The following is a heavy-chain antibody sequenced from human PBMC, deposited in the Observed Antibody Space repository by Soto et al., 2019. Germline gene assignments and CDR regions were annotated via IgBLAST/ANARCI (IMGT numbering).Heavy chain of an antibody. CDR2: INAGNGNT. CDR1: GYTFTSYA. J-gene: IGHJ3*02. CDR3: ARVQYSSPNVDALDI. Sequence: ASVKVSCKASGYTFTSYAMHWVRQAPGQRLEWMGWINAGNGNTKYSQKFQGRVTITRDTSASTAYMELSSLRSEDTAVYYCARVQYSSPNVDALDIWGQGTMVTVSS. D-gene: IGHD6-6*01. V-gene: IGHV1-3*01.